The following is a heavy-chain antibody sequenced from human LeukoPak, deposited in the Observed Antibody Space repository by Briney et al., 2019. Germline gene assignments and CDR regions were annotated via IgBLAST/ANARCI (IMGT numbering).Heavy chain of an antibody. D-gene: IGHD3-10*01. V-gene: IGHV1-18*01. Sequence: ASVKVSCKASGYTFTSYGISWVRQAPGQGLEWMGWISAYNGNTNYAQKLQGRVTMTTDTSTSTAYMELRSLRSDDTAVYYCATARTAYYSGSGSYFDNWGQGTLVTVSS. CDR3: ATARTAYYSGSGSYFDN. J-gene: IGHJ5*02. CDR2: ISAYNGNT. CDR1: GYTFTSYG.